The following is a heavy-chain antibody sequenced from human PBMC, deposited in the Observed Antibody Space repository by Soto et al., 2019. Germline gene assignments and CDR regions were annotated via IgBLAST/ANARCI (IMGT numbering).Heavy chain of an antibody. Sequence: GGSLRLSCAASGFTVSSNYMSWVRQAPGKGLEWVSVIYSGGSTYYADSVKGRFTISRDNSKNTLNLQMNSLRAEDRAVYYCAMYFFLWMFDYWRRCTLFPFSS. CDR1: GFTVSSNY. J-gene: IGHJ4*02. CDR2: IYSGGST. V-gene: IGHV3-53*01. D-gene: IGHD2-21*01. CDR3: AMYFFLWMFDY.